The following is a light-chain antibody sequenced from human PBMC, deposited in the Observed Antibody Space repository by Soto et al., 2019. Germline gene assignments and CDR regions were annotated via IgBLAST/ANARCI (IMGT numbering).Light chain of an antibody. Sequence: DLQMTQSPSSLSASVGDRVTITCRASQDISNSLAWYQQKPGKVPKLVIYAASTLQSAAPTRCSGRVSGTDFTLTISSLQPEDVASYYCQKYKGDPPLFTFGPGTKVEIK. J-gene: IGKJ3*01. CDR2: AAS. CDR3: QKYKGDPPLFT. V-gene: IGKV1-27*01. CDR1: QDISNS.